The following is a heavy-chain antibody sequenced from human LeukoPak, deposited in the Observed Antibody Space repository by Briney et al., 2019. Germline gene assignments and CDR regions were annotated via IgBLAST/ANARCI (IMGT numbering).Heavy chain of an antibody. CDR2: ISGSGGST. CDR3: AREGPRNYYFDY. CDR1: GFTFSSYA. V-gene: IGHV3-23*01. Sequence: GGSLRLSCAASGFTFSSYAMSWVRQAPGKGLEWVSAISGSGGSTYYADSVKGRFTISRDNSKNTLYLQMGSLRAEDMAVYYCAREGPRNYYFDYWGQGTLVTVSS. J-gene: IGHJ4*02.